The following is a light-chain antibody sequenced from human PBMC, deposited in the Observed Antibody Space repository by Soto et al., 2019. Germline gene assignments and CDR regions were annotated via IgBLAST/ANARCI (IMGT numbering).Light chain of an antibody. V-gene: IGKV3-15*01. J-gene: IGKJ1*01. CDR1: QSVSSN. Sequence: EIVMTQSPATRSVSPGERATLSCRASQSVSSNLAWYQKKPGQAPRLLIYGASTRATGIPTRFSGSGSGTEFTLTISSLQSQDFAVYYCQQYNNWWTFGQGTRVEIK. CDR3: QQYNNWWT. CDR2: GAS.